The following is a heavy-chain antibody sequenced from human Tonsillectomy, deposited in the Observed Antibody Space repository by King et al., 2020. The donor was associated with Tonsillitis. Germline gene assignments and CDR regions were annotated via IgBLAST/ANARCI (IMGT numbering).Heavy chain of an antibody. J-gene: IGHJ4*02. V-gene: IGHV3-7*03. CDR2: IIQDGSEK. D-gene: IGHD2-2*01. CDR1: GFTFSNYW. CDR3: ARGAPGDCSPTSCSLFDS. Sequence: VQLVESGGGLVQPGGSLRLSCVASGFTFSNYWMSWVRQAPGKGLEWVANIIQDGSEKYYVDSVMGRFIISRDNARNSLYLQMNSLRAEDTAVFYCARGAPGDCSPTSCSLFDSWGQGTVVTVSS.